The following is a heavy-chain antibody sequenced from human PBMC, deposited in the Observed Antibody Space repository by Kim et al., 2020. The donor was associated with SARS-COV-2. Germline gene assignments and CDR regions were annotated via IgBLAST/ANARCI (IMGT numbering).Heavy chain of an antibody. D-gene: IGHD3-10*01. V-gene: IGHV3-23*01. CDR3: AKDYMVEKGMVVYYYCLDV. CDR2: ISGSGGRT. Sequence: GGSLRLSCAVSGFTFNLYAMSWVRQAPGKGLEWVSGISGSGGRTYYADSVKGRFTISRDKSKNTLYLQMNSLRPEDTAVYYCAKDYMVEKGMVVYYYCLDVWGQGTTVTVSS. J-gene: IGHJ6*02. CDR1: GFTFNLYA.